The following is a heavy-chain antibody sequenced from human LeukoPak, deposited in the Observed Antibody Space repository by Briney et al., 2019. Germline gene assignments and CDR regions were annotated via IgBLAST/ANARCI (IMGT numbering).Heavy chain of an antibody. CDR1: GFTFSSYW. CDR2: INSDGSST. V-gene: IGHV3-74*01. D-gene: IGHD6-19*01. Sequence: GGSLRLSCAASGFTFSSYWMHWVRQTPGKGPVWVSRINSDGSSTSYADSVKGRFTISRDNAKNTLYLQMNSLRAEDTAVYYCAREGGSDFDYWGQGTLVTVSS. J-gene: IGHJ4*02. CDR3: AREGGSDFDY.